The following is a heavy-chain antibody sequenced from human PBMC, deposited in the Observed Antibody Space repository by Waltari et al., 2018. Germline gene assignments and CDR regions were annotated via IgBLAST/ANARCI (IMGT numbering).Heavy chain of an antibody. J-gene: IGHJ4*02. V-gene: IGHV4-38-2*01. CDR2: IYHSGVT. D-gene: IGHD6-13*01. CDR3: ARSFRSSWTQFDY. Sequence: QVQLQESGPGLVKPSETLSLSCAVSGFSISSGYYWGWIRQPPGKGLEWVGSIYHSGVTYYSRSLKSRVTVTVDTSKNHFSLRLAFVTAADTAVYYCARSFRSSWTQFDYWGQGTLVTVSS. CDR1: GFSISSGYY.